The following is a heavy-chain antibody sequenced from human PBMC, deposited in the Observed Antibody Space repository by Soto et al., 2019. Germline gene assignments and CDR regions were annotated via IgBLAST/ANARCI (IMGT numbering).Heavy chain of an antibody. J-gene: IGHJ2*01. Sequence: QVQLVQSGAEVKKPGASVKASCKASGYTFTSYYMHWVRQAPGQGLGWMGIINPSSGSTTYAQKFQGRVTMTRDTSTSTIYMELSSLRSEDTAVYYCTRAPGYCSSTSCYSRDFDLWGRGTLVTVSS. CDR2: INPSSGST. CDR3: TRAPGYCSSTSCYSRDFDL. CDR1: GYTFTSYY. V-gene: IGHV1-46*03. D-gene: IGHD2-2*01.